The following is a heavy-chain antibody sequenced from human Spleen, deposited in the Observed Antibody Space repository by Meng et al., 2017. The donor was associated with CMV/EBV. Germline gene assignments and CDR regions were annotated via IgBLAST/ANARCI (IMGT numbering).Heavy chain of an antibody. CDR3: AREVDTAMVTYYYGMDV. D-gene: IGHD5-18*01. J-gene: IGHJ6*02. CDR2: IAPNSGGT. V-gene: IGHV1-2*02. Sequence: ASVKVSCKASGYTFTGYYMHWVRQAPGQGLEWMGWIAPNSGGTNYAQKFQGRVTLNRDTSISTAYMELSRLRSDDTAVYYCAREVDTAMVTYYYGMDVWGQGTTVTVSS. CDR1: GYTFTGYY.